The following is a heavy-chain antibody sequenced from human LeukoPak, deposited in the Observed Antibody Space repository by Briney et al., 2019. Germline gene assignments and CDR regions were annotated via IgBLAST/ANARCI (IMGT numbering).Heavy chain of an antibody. Sequence: PGGPLRLSCAASGFTFRSYGMHWVRQTPGKGLEWVAVISFDGNNEHISDSVKGRFIISRDNSKNTLYLQMNSLTTDDTAVYYCVRPFNDSSGYDGLFGYWGQGTLVTVSS. CDR2: ISFDGNNE. CDR1: GFTFRSYG. J-gene: IGHJ4*02. CDR3: VRPFNDSSGYDGLFGY. D-gene: IGHD3-22*01. V-gene: IGHV3-30*03.